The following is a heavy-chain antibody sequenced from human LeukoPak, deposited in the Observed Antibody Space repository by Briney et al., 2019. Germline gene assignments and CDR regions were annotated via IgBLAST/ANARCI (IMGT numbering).Heavy chain of an antibody. CDR2: IIPILGIA. Sequence: SSVKVSCKASGGTFSSYAISWVRQAPGQGLEWMGRIIPILGIANYAQKFQGRVTITADKSTSTAYMELSSLRSEDTAVYYCAKGTTSRPIVVVVAATPPPWYQDYYYGMDVWGQGTTVTVSS. V-gene: IGHV1-69*04. CDR1: GGTFSSYA. J-gene: IGHJ6*02. CDR3: AKGTTSRPIVVVVAATPPPWYQDYYYGMDV. D-gene: IGHD2-15*01.